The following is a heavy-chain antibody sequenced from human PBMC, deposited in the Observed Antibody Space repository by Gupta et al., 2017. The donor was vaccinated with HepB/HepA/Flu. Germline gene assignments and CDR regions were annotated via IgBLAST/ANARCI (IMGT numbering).Heavy chain of an antibody. CDR3: AKDGDMNYY. V-gene: IGHV3-30*18. CDR2: ISYDGRKK. CDR1: GFTFSSYG. D-gene: IGHD2-15*01. Sequence: QVQLVESGGGVVQPGRSLRLSCAASGFTFSSYGMHWVRQAPGKGLEWVAVISYDGRKKDDADSVKGRFTISRDNSKNTLYLKMKRLRAEDTAVYDCAKDGDMNYYGGQGTLVTVSS. J-gene: IGHJ4*02.